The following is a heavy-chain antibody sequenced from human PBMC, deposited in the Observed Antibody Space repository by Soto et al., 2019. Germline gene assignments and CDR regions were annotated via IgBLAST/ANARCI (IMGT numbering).Heavy chain of an antibody. V-gene: IGHV1-2*04. CDR2: INPNSGNT. CDR3: ARDPHYYGSGSYYRGFMDYYGMDV. J-gene: IGHJ6*02. D-gene: IGHD3-10*01. Sequence: ASVKVSCKTSGYTFSGYYIHWVRQAPGQGLEWMGWINPNSGNTGYAQKFQGWVTMTRDTSISTAYMELSRLRSDDTAVYYCARDPHYYGSGSYYRGFMDYYGMDVWGQGTTVTVSS. CDR1: GYTFSGYY.